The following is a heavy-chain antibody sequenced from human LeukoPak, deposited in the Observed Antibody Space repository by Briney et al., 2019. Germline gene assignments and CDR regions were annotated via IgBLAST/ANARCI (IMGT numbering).Heavy chain of an antibody. J-gene: IGHJ5*02. Sequence: SETLSLTSIMPGGSTCSISYSCGWTRQPPGTGLEWIGSNYYSGITYYNPSLKSRVTLPVDTPKNQFSLELGSLTPANSAVFYCARRVIRSSGAQVCLPGGQGTRDPVFS. CDR1: GGSTCSISYS. CDR3: ARRVIRSSGAQVCLP. CDR2: NYYSGIT. D-gene: IGHD2-21*01. V-gene: IGHV4-39*01.